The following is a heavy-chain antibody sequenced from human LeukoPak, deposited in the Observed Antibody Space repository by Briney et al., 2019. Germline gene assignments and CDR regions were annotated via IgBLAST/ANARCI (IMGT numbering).Heavy chain of an antibody. D-gene: IGHD3-22*01. CDR3: ARFTKNSGYYFDY. Sequence: SETLSLTCTVSGGSISSSGDYWGWIRQPPGKGLEWIGTIYYSGTTYYNPSLKSRVTISVDTSKNQFSLKLSSVTAADTAVYYCARFTKNSGYYFDYWGQGTLVTVSS. V-gene: IGHV4-39*01. J-gene: IGHJ4*02. CDR1: GGSISSSGDY. CDR2: IYYSGTT.